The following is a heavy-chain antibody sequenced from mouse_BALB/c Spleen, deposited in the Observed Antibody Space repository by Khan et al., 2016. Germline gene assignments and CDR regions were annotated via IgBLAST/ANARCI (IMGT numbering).Heavy chain of an antibody. J-gene: IGHJ2*01. CDR2: INPSTGYT. V-gene: IGHV1-7*01. CDR3: ARSHTVVPFDY. Sequence: QVQLQQPGAELAKPGASVKMSCKASGYTFTSYWMHWVQQRPGQGLEWIGYINPSTGYTEYNQNFKDRSTLTADKSSSTAYMQLSSLTSEDTAVYYCARSHTVVPFDYWGQGTTVTVSS. CDR1: GYTFTSYW. D-gene: IGHD1-1*01.